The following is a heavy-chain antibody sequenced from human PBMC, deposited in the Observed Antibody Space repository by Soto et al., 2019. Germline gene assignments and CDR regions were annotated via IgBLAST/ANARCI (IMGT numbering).Heavy chain of an antibody. Sequence: QVQLQESGPGLVKPSQTLSLTCTVSGGSVSSGGQYWSWIRQHPGKGLEWIGNIYYSGDTFYNPFLQRWINNSVDPSREQVSLSLRLGDGPDTGGVYRARPHPPFYFGLWGRGTLLTVSS. D-gene: IGHD3-16*01. J-gene: IGHJ2*01. CDR3: ARPHPPFYFGL. CDR2: IYYSGDT. V-gene: IGHV4-31*03. CDR1: GGSVSSGGQY.